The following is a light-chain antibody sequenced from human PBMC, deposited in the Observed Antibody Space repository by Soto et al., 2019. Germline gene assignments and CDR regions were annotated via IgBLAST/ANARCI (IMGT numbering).Light chain of an antibody. CDR2: GAS. CDR1: LPVRGNS. Sequence: EILLTQSPGTLSLSPGERATLSCRASLPVRGNSLAWYQQKPGQAPRLVMSGASNRAIGMPDRFSGSGSGTEFTLTISGLEPEDFAVYYCQYYGNSRNSPPNTFGQGTKLEIK. V-gene: IGKV3-20*01. CDR3: QYYGNSRNSPPNT. J-gene: IGKJ2*01.